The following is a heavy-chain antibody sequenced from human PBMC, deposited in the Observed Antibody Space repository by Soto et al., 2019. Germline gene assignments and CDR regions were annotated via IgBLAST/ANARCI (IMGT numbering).Heavy chain of an antibody. J-gene: IGHJ4*02. D-gene: IGHD6-19*01. CDR2: ITIRSSYI. V-gene: IGHV3-21*06. CDR3: ARDDGWLVLDY. CDR1: GFAFSSYS. Sequence: EVQLVESGGGLVKPGGSLRLSCAASGFAFSSYSMNWVRQAPGKGLEWVAFITIRSSYIYYADSVRGRFTISRDNAKNSLYLQMDGPRAEDTAVYYCARDDGWLVLDYWGQGTLVTVSS.